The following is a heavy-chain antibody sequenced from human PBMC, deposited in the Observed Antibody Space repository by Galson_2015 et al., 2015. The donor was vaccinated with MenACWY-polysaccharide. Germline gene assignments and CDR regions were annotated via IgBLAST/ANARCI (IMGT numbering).Heavy chain of an antibody. V-gene: IGHV3-30*02. J-gene: IGHJ4*02. CDR1: GFPFSSYG. D-gene: IGHD3-10*01. CDR3: AKGRSGSYYIFHY. CDR2: MRSDGSNK. Sequence: SLRLSCAASGFPFSSYGTHWVRQAPGKGLEWVAFMRSDGSNKYYADSVKGRFTISRDNSKNTLYLQMNSLRAEDTAVYYCAKGRSGSYYIFHYWGQGTLVTVSS.